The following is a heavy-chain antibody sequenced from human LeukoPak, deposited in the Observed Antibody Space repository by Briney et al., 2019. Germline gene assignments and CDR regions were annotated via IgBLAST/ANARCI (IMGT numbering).Heavy chain of an antibody. Sequence: ASVKDSRKASGFTFTSSAVQWVRQARGRRLGWIGWIVVGSGNTNYGKKFQERVTITRDMSTSTAYMELSSLRSEDTAVYYCARGEDYFDYWGQGTLLTVSS. V-gene: IGHV1-58*01. CDR2: IVVGSGNT. J-gene: IGHJ4*02. CDR3: ARGEDYFDY. CDR1: GFTFTSSA.